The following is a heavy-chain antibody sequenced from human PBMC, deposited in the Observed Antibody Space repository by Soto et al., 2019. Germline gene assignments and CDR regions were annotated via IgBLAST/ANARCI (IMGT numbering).Heavy chain of an antibody. CDR3: ARTPPGALYYYYGMDV. D-gene: IGHD1-26*01. V-gene: IGHV4-39*07. Sequence: PSETLSLTCNASGGSITSSGSAWGWIRQSPGKGLEWIGTIDYSGNIYYIPSLKSRITISVDTSKNQFSLKLSSVTAADTAVYYCARTPPGALYYYYGMDVWGQGTTVTVSS. CDR2: IDYSGNI. CDR1: GGSITSSGSA. J-gene: IGHJ6*02.